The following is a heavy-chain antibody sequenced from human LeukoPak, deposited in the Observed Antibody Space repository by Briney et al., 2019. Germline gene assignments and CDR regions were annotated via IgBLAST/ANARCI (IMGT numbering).Heavy chain of an antibody. Sequence: SETLSLTCTVSGGSISSYYWSWIRQPAGKGLEWIGEINHSGSTNYNPSLKSRVTISVDTSKNQFSLKLSSVTAADTAVYYCASGTSRVTKDYWGQGTLVTVSS. J-gene: IGHJ4*02. D-gene: IGHD4-17*01. CDR2: INHSGST. V-gene: IGHV4-34*01. CDR3: ASGTSRVTKDY. CDR1: GGSISSYY.